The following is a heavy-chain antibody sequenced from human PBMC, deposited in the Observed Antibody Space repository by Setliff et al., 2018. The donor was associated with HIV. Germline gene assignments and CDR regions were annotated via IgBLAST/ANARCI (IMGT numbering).Heavy chain of an antibody. J-gene: IGHJ4*02. CDR2: MSYSGST. V-gene: IGHV4-39*01. CDR3: ATADYMYGRNIFDY. D-gene: IGHD5-12*01. Sequence: SETLSLTCTVSDDFISSSSYYWGWIRQPPGKGLEWIGSMSYSGSTYNNPSLKSRVTMSVDRSRDQFSLKLTSVTAADTAVYYCATADYMYGRNIFDYWDQGTLVTVSS. CDR1: DDFISSSSYY.